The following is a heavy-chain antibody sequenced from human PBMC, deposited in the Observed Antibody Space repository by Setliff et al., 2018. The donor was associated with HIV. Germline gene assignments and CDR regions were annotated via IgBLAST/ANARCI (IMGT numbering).Heavy chain of an antibody. J-gene: IGHJ4*02. V-gene: IGHV4-34*01. CDR2: VNHKGVA. D-gene: IGHD2-21*01. CDR1: GGAFSGYY. CDR3: TRAQIAAPRPFDY. Sequence: SETLSLTCAVYGGAFSGYYWTWIRQSPGRGLEWIGEVNHKGVANYSPSLMRRATISADTSKNQFSLRLSSVTAADTALYFCTRAQIAAPRPFDYWGQGTLVTVSS.